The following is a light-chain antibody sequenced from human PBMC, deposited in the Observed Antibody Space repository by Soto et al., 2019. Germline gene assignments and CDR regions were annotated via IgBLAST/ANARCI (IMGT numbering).Light chain of an antibody. CDR1: ESISNW. CDR2: KAS. V-gene: IGKV1-5*03. J-gene: IGKJ1*01. CDR3: QRYNSYSEA. Sequence: IQLTQSPSTLSSSVGDRVIITCRASESISNWLAWYQQKPGKAPNLLIYKASSLKSGVPLRFRGSGSGTEFTLTINSLKPDDFETYYCQRYNSYSEAFGQGTKVDIK.